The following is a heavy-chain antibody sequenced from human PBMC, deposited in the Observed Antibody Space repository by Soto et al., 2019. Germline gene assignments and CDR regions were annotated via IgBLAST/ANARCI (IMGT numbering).Heavy chain of an antibody. CDR1: GFTVSSNY. V-gene: IGHV3-66*04. Sequence: PGGSLRLSCAASGFTVSSNYMSWVRQAPGKGLEWVSVIYSGGSTYYADSVKGRFTISRDNSKNTLYLQMNSLRAEDKAVYYCARLPYSSGRHIYFQHWGQGTLVTVSS. D-gene: IGHD6-19*01. CDR2: IYSGGST. J-gene: IGHJ1*01. CDR3: ARLPYSSGRHIYFQH.